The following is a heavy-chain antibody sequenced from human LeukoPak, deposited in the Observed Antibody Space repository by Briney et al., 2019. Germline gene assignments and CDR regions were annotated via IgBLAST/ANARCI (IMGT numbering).Heavy chain of an antibody. Sequence: ASVKVSCKASGYTFTSYGISWVRQAPGQRPEWMGWMSPNSGDTGYAQRFQDRVTMTRNTSISTAYMELSSLRSDDTAVYYCARGPPNWGYDYWGPGTLVTVSS. CDR3: ARGPPNWGYDY. D-gene: IGHD7-27*01. J-gene: IGHJ4*02. CDR2: MSPNSGDT. V-gene: IGHV1-8*02. CDR1: GYTFTSYG.